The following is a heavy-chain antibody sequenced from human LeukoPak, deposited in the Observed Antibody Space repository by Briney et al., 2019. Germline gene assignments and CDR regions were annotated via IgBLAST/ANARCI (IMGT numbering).Heavy chain of an antibody. J-gene: IGHJ4*01. CDR3: AAPPRAGARPPYDY. Sequence: GGSLRLSCATSGFTFSSYGMSWVRQAPGKGLEWISAISAGGDSTYYADSVSGRFTISKDESKTTLFLQMNSLRAEDTAIYYCAAPPRAGARPPYDYWGHGAQVTVFS. CDR2: ISAGGDST. V-gene: IGHV3-23*01. D-gene: IGHD6-6*01. CDR1: GFTFSSYG.